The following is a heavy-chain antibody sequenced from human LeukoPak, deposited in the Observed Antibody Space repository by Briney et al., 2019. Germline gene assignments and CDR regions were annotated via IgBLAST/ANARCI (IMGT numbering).Heavy chain of an antibody. CDR1: GYTFTSYG. D-gene: IGHD2-21*02. V-gene: IGHV1-18*01. CDR3: ARASSVVTANNWFDP. CDR2: ISAYNGNT. Sequence: ASVKVSCKASGYTFTSYGISWVRQAPGQGLEWMGWISAYNGNTNYAQKLQGRVTMTTDTSTSTAYMELRSLRSDDTAVYYCARASSVVTANNWFDPWGQGTLVTVSS. J-gene: IGHJ5*02.